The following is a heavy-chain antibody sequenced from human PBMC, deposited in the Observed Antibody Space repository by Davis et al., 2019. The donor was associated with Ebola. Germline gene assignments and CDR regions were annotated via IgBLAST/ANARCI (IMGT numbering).Heavy chain of an antibody. J-gene: IGHJ6*02. CDR3: ARIGEIEVDGMDV. CDR1: GFTFSSYA. V-gene: IGHV3-30*04. Sequence: GESLKISCAASGFTFSSYAMHWVRQAPGKGLEWVAVISYDGSNKYYADSVKGRFTISRDNSKNTLYLQMNSLRAEDTAVYYSARIGEIEVDGMDVWGQGTTVTVSS. D-gene: IGHD3-10*01. CDR2: ISYDGSNK.